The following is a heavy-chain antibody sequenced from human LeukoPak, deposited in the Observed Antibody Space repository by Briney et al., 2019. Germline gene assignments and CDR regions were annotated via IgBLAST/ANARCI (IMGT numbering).Heavy chain of an antibody. J-gene: IGHJ6*04. D-gene: IGHD5-12*01. CDR2: IWYDGSNK. Sequence: GRSLRLSCAASGFTFSSYGMHWVRQAPGKGLEWVAVIWYDGSNKYYADSVKGRFTISRDNSKNTLYLQMNSLRAEDTGVYYCAIEQEWSGYEDGMDVWGKGTAVTVSS. V-gene: IGHV3-33*01. CDR1: GFTFSSYG. CDR3: AIEQEWSGYEDGMDV.